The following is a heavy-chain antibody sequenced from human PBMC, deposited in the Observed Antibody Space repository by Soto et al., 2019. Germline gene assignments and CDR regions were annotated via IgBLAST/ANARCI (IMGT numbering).Heavy chain of an antibody. CDR1: GFTFSNAW. D-gene: IGHD2-2*02. J-gene: IGHJ6*02. Sequence: GGSLRLSCAASGFTFSNAWMSWVRQAPGKGLEWVGRIKSKTDGGTTGYAAPVKGRFTISRDDSKNTLYLQMNSLKTEDTAVYYCTTVLEIVVVPAAIEYGMDVWGQGTTVTVSS. CDR3: TTVLEIVVVPAAIEYGMDV. CDR2: IKSKTDGGTT. V-gene: IGHV3-15*01.